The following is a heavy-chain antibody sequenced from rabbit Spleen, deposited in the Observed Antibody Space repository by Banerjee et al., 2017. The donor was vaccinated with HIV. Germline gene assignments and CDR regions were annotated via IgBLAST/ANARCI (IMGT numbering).Heavy chain of an antibody. J-gene: IGHJ6*01. V-gene: IGHV1S40*01. CDR1: GFSFSTSDY. CDR3: ARDTGSSFSSYGMDL. CDR2: IAGSSSGFT. D-gene: IGHD8-1*01. Sequence: QSLEESGGDLVQPEGSLTLTCTASGFSFSTSDYICWVRQAPGKGLEWISCIAGSSSGFTYSATWAKGRFTISKPSSTTVTLQMTSLTAADTATYFCARDTGSSFSSYGMDLWGPGTLVTVS.